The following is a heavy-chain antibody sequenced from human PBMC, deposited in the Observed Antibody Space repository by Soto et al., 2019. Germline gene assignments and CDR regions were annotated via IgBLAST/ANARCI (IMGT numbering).Heavy chain of an antibody. J-gene: IGHJ4*02. V-gene: IGHV4-61*01. CDR1: GGSVSSGSYY. CDR2: IYYSGST. CDR3: ARDFTGSY. D-gene: IGHD3-10*01. Sequence: SETLSLTCTVSGGSVSSGSYYWSWIRQPPGKGLEWIGYIYYSGSTNYNPSLKSRVTISVDTSKNQFSLKLSSVTAADTAVYYCARDFTGSYWGQGTLVTVSS.